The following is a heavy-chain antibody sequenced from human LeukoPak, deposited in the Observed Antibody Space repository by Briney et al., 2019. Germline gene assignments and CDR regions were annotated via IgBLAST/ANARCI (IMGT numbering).Heavy chain of an antibody. CDR3: ARDFGTTGWDTFDY. D-gene: IGHD5-18*01. CDR1: GDSVSSKNGA. J-gene: IGHJ4*02. Sequence: SQTLSLTCVVSGDSVSSKNGAWSWVRQSPSNGLEWLVRTYYRSKWYNDYAESMEGRLTISQDTSTNQYSLHLISVTPDDTAVYYCARDFGTTGWDTFDYWGQGTLVTVSS. CDR2: TYYRSKWYN. V-gene: IGHV6-1*01.